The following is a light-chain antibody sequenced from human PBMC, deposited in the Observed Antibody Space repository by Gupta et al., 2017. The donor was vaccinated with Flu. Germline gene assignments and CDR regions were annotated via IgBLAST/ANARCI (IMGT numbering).Light chain of an antibody. CDR1: STNIGSNY. CDR3: AAWDDSLSGVV. CDR2: RNN. J-gene: IGLJ2*01. V-gene: IGLV1-47*01. Sequence: QSVLTPPPSASGTPGQGVTLSCSGSSTNIGSNYVYWYQQLPGTAPKLLIYRNNQRPSGVPDRFSGSKSGTSASLAISGLRSEDEADYYCAAWDDSLSGVVFGGGTKLTVL.